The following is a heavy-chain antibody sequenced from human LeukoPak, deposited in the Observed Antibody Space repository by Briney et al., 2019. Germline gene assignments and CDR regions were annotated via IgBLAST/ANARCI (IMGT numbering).Heavy chain of an antibody. V-gene: IGHV1-46*01. CDR1: GYTFTIYY. D-gene: IGHD4-23*01. CDR2: INPSGAST. CDR3: ARDLDYGGNSGTFDI. Sequence: ASVKVSCKTSGYTFTIYYIHWVRQAPGQGLEWMGMINPSGASTSYAQKFQGRVTMTRDTSTSTVYMELSGLRSEDTAVYYCARDLDYGGNSGTFDIWGQGTMVTVSS. J-gene: IGHJ3*02.